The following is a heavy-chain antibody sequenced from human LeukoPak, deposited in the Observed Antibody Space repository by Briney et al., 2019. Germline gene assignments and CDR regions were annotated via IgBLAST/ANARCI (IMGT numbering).Heavy chain of an antibody. V-gene: IGHV4-61*02. J-gene: IGHJ5*02. CDR2: IYTSGST. CDR1: GGSISSGSYY. D-gene: IGHD6-13*01. Sequence: PSQTLSLTCTVSGGSISSGSYYWSWIRQPAGKGLEWIGRIYTSGSTNYNPSLKSRVTISVDTSKNQFSLKLSSVTAADTAVYYCAIARAASSSFNWFDPWGQGTLVTVSS. CDR3: AIARAASSSFNWFDP.